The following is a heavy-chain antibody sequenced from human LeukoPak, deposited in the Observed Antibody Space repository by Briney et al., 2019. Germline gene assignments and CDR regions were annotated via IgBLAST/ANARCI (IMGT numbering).Heavy chain of an antibody. CDR1: GGTFSSYA. V-gene: IGHV1-69*05. D-gene: IGHD3-16*01. J-gene: IGHJ6*03. CDR3: ALSPGPSVGDYYYYMDV. Sequence: ASVKVSCKASGGTFSSYAISWVRQAPGQGLEWMGGIIPIFGTANYAQKFQGRVTITTDESTSTAYMELSSLRSEDTAVYYCALSPGPSVGDYYYYMDVWGKGTTVTVSS. CDR2: IIPIFGTA.